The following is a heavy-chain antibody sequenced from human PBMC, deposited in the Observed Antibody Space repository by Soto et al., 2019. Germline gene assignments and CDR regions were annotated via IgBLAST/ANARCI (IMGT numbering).Heavy chain of an antibody. CDR3: ARSSGYEYYFDY. Sequence: GTSVKVSCKASRGTFSSYTISWVRQAPGQGLEWMGRIIPILGIANYAQKFQGRVTITADKSTSTAYMELSSLRSEDPAVYYCARSSGYEYYFDYWGQGTLVTVSS. CDR1: RGTFSSYT. CDR2: IIPILGIA. V-gene: IGHV1-69*02. J-gene: IGHJ4*02. D-gene: IGHD5-12*01.